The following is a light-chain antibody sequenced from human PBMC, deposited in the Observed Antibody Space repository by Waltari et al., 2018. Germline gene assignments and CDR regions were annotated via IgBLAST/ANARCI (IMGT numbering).Light chain of an antibody. Sequence: QSVVTQPPSASGTPGQRVTIACAGRRSNIGTHYVYWYQQLPGTAPKLFIHRNNQRPSGVPDRFSGSKSGNSASLAISDLRSEDEADYYCAVWDDALSGAVFGGGTKLTVL. J-gene: IGLJ3*02. V-gene: IGLV1-47*01. CDR3: AVWDDALSGAV. CDR2: RNN. CDR1: RSNIGTHY.